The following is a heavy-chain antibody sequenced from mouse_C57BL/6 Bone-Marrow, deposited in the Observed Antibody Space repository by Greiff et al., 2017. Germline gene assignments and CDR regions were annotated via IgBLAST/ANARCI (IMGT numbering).Heavy chain of an antibody. Sequence: VQLQQSGAELARPGASVKLSCKASGYTFTSYGISWVKQRTGQGLEWIGEIYPRSGNTYYNEKFKGKAKLTADKSSSTAYMEIRSLTSEDSAVFFCARRWLLRAMDYCGQVTSVTGSS. V-gene: IGHV1-81*01. D-gene: IGHD2-3*01. CDR3: ARRWLLRAMDY. J-gene: IGHJ4*01. CDR2: IYPRSGNT. CDR1: GYTFTSYG.